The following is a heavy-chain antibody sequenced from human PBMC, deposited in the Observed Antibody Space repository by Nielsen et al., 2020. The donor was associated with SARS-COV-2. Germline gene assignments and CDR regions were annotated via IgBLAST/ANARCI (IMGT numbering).Heavy chain of an antibody. D-gene: IGHD6-13*01. Sequence: SETLSLTCAVSGGSISSGIYSWSWIRQPPGKGLEWIGYMYYSGSTYYNPSLESRVTISVDTSKNQFTLRLNSVTAADTAVYFCAREERHQQLAADYWGPGTLVTVTS. CDR1: GGSISSGIYS. J-gene: IGHJ4*02. CDR3: AREERHQQLAADY. CDR2: MYYSGST. V-gene: IGHV4-30-4*01.